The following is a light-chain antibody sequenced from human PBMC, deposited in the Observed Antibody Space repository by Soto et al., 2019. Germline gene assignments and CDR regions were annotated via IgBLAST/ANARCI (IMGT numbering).Light chain of an antibody. CDR2: GNS. V-gene: IGLV1-40*01. Sequence: QYVLTQPPSVSGAPGQMVTISGTGSSSNIGADSDVHWYQQLPGPAPKLLIYGNSNRPSGVPDRFSGSKSGTSASLAITGLQAEDEADYYGQAYESSLIAVVFGGGTKLTVL. CDR1: SSNIGADSD. CDR3: QAYESSLIAVV. J-gene: IGLJ3*02.